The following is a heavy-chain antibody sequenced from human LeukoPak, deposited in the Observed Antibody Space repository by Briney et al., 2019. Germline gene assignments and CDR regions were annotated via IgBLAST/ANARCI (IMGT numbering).Heavy chain of an antibody. CDR2: ISWNSGSI. D-gene: IGHD4-11*01. CDR1: GFTFDDYA. J-gene: IGHJ4*02. Sequence: PGRSLRLSCAASGFTFDDYAMHWVRQAPGKGLEWVSGISWNSGSIGYADSVKGRFTISRDNANKSLYLQMEGLRADDTGIYYCVRDYSNSERGDYWGQGTLVIVSS. V-gene: IGHV3-9*01. CDR3: VRDYSNSERGDY.